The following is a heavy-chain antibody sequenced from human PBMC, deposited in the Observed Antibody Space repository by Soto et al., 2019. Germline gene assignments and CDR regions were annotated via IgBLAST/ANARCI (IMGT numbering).Heavy chain of an antibody. CDR2: IVVGSGNT. D-gene: IGHD3-3*01. V-gene: IGHV1-58*01. Sequence: SVKVSCKSSGFTFTSSAVQCVRQARGQRLEWIGWIVVGSGNTNYAQKFQERVTITRDMSTSTAYMELSSLRSEDTAVYYCAAGGYYYYYGMDVWGQGTTVTVSS. CDR1: GFTFTSSA. J-gene: IGHJ6*02. CDR3: AAGGYYYYYGMDV.